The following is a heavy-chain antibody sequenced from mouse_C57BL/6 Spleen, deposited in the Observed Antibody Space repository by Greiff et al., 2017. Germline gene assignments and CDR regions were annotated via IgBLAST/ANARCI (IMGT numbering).Heavy chain of an antibody. V-gene: IGHV1-53*01. CDR2: INPSNGGT. CDR1: GYTFTSYW. CDR3: ARGDYGSSYDFDY. Sequence: QVQLQQPGTELVKPGASVKLSCKASGYTFTSYWMHWVKQRPGQGLEWIGNINPSNGGTNYNEKFKSKATLTVDKSSSTAYRQLSSLTSEDSAVYYCARGDYGSSYDFDYWGQGTTLTVSS. D-gene: IGHD1-1*01. J-gene: IGHJ2*01.